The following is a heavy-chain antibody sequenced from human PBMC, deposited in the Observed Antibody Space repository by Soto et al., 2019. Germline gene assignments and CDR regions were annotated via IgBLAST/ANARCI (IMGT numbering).Heavy chain of an antibody. CDR3: ARDSDYYGSGSYSRMLSYYYGMDV. V-gene: IGHV1-69*06. CDR2: IIPIFGTA. J-gene: IGHJ6*02. Sequence: GASVKVSCKASGGTFSSYAISWVRQAPGQGLEWMGGIIPIFGTANYAQKFQGRVTITADKSTSTAYMELSSLRSEDTAVYYCARDSDYYGSGSYSRMLSYYYGMDVWGQGTTVTVSS. CDR1: GGTFSSYA. D-gene: IGHD3-10*01.